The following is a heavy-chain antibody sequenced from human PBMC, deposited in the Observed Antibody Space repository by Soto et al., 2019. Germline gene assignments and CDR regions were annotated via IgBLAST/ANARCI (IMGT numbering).Heavy chain of an antibody. V-gene: IGHV4-59*01. CDR3: ARSSGSEGYYDFWSGYPPGGGMDV. D-gene: IGHD3-3*01. CDR2: IYYSGST. Sequence: SETLSLTCTVSGGSISSYYWSWIRQPPGKGLEWIGYIYYSGSTNYNPSLKSRVTISVDTYKNQFSLKLSSVTAADTAVYYCARSSGSEGYYDFWSGYPPGGGMDVWGQGTTVTVSS. CDR1: GGSISSYY. J-gene: IGHJ6*02.